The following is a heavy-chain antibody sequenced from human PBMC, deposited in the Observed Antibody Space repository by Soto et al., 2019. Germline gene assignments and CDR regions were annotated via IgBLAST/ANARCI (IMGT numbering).Heavy chain of an antibody. D-gene: IGHD3-22*01. Sequence: GGSLRLSCAASGFTFSYYDMNWVRRAPGKGLEWVSYISRSTIYIYYADSVKGRFTISRDNAKKSLYLQMNSLRAEDTAIHYCARDLEYYYESSGPQLARGAFDIWGQGTMVTVSS. CDR3: ARDLEYYYESSGPQLARGAFDI. J-gene: IGHJ3*02. CDR2: ISRSTIYI. CDR1: GFTFSYYD. V-gene: IGHV3-21*01.